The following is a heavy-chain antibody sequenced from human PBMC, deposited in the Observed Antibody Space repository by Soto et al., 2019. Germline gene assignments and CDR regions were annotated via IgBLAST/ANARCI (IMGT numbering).Heavy chain of an antibody. D-gene: IGHD1-1*01. J-gene: IGHJ3*02. CDR1: GFIFGSNW. Sequence: EVQLVESGGGLVLPGGSLRLSCAASGFIFGSNWMGWVRQAPGRGLEWVANINQGGGWKDYVDSVKGRFTISRDDAKNALYLQMSSLRADDTAVYYCARHGDWTFDIWGQGKMVTVSS. V-gene: IGHV3-7*01. CDR2: INQGGGWK. CDR3: ARHGDWTFDI.